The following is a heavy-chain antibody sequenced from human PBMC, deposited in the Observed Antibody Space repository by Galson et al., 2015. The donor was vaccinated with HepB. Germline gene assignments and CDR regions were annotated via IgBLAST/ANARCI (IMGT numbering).Heavy chain of an antibody. CDR1: GYSFTSNG. J-gene: IGHJ4*02. CDR3: ARDRDYRFDY. Sequence: SVKVSCKASGYSFTSNGISWVRQAPGQGLEWLGWISINSGNTNYAQRLQGRVTLTRGTSTNTAYLELRSLRSDDTATYYCARDRDYRFDYLGQGTLVTVSS. D-gene: IGHD4/OR15-4a*01. CDR2: ISINSGNT. V-gene: IGHV1-18*04.